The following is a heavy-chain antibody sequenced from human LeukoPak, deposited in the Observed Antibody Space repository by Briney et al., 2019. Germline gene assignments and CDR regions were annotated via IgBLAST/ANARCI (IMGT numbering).Heavy chain of an antibody. V-gene: IGHV3-21*01. CDR1: GFTFSSYS. J-gene: IGHJ4*02. CDR3: ARVLPVVYYDSSGSDY. Sequence: PGGSLRLSCAASGFTFSSYSMNWVRQAPGKGLEWVSSISSSSSYIYYADSVKGRFTISRDNAKNSLYLQMNSLRAEDTAVYYCARVLPVVYYDSSGSDYWGQGTLVTVSS. D-gene: IGHD3-22*01. CDR2: ISSSSSYI.